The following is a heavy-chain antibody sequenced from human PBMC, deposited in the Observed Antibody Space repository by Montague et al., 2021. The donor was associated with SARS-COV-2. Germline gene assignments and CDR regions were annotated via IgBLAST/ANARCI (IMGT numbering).Heavy chain of an antibody. J-gene: IGHJ5*02. Sequence: SETLSLTCAVYGGSFSGYYWSWIRQPPGKGLEWIGVINHSGSTNYNPSLKSRVTISVDTSKNQFSLKLSSVTAADTAVYYCASLTLGYCSSTSCYSDWFDPWGREPWSSSPQ. D-gene: IGHD2-2*02. CDR1: GGSFSGYY. CDR3: ASLTLGYCSSTSCYSDWFDP. V-gene: IGHV4-34*01. CDR2: INHSGST.